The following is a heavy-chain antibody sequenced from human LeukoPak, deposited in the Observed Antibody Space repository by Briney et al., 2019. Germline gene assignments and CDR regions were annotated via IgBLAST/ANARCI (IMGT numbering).Heavy chain of an antibody. V-gene: IGHV3-21*01. CDR1: GFTFSSYS. D-gene: IGHD3-22*01. CDR3: ARDLSWLGYDSSGYYSDAFDI. J-gene: IGHJ3*02. CDR2: ISSSSSYI. Sequence: NTGGSLRLSCAASGFTFSSYSMNWVRQAPGEGLEWVSSISSSSSYIYYADSVKGRFTISRDNAKNSLYLQMNSLRAEDTAVYYCARDLSWLGYDSSGYYSDAFDIWGQGTMVTVSS.